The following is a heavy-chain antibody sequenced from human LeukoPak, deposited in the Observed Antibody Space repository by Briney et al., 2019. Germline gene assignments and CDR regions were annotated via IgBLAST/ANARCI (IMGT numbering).Heavy chain of an antibody. CDR1: GGTFSSYA. D-gene: IGHD5-12*01. V-gene: IGHV1-69*05. CDR2: IIPIFGTA. CDR3: AESSGYDKTFDY. J-gene: IGHJ4*02. Sequence: ASVKVSCKASGGTFSSYAISWVRQAPGQGLEWMGRIIPIFGTANYAQKFQGRVTITTDESTSTAYMELSSLRSEDTAVYYCAESSGYDKTFDYWGQGTLVTVSS.